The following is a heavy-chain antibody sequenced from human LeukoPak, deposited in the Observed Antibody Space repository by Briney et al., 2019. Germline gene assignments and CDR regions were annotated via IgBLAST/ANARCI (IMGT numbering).Heavy chain of an antibody. D-gene: IGHD4-17*01. V-gene: IGHV3-23*01. CDR3: VKGATVTTRPNFDY. J-gene: IGHJ4*02. Sequence: QTGGSLRLSCAASGFTLSSYGMNWVRQAPGKGLEWVSGISGSGGSTYYADSVKGRFTISRDNSKNTLFLQMNSLRVEDTATYYCVKGATVTTRPNFDYWGQGTVVTVSS. CDR2: ISGSGGST. CDR1: GFTLSSYG.